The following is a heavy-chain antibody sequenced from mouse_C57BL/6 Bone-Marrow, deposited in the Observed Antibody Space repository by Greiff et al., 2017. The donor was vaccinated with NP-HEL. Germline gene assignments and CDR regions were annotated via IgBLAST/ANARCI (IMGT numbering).Heavy chain of an antibody. D-gene: IGHD3-2*02. CDR3: ARWQLRPYYFDY. V-gene: IGHV1-69*01. Sequence: QVQLQQPGAELVMPGASVKLSCKASGYTFTSYWMHWVKQRPGQGLEWIGEIDPSDSYTNYNQKFKGKSTLTVDKSSSTAYMQLSSLTSEDSAVYYCARWQLRPYYFDYWGQGTTLTVSS. CDR1: GYTFTSYW. J-gene: IGHJ2*01. CDR2: IDPSDSYT.